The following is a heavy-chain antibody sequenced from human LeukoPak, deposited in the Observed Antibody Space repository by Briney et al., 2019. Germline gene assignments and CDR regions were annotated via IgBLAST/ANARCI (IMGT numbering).Heavy chain of an antibody. V-gene: IGHV3-33*01. CDR1: GFTFSSYG. CDR3: AREGYDFWSGYYTGGNWFDP. Sequence: GGSLRLSCAASGFTFSSYGMHWVRQAAGKGLEWVEVIWYDGSNKCYADSVKGRFTLSRDNSKNTLYLQMNSLRAEDTAVYYCAREGYDFWSGYYTGGNWFDPWGQGTLVTVSS. CDR2: IWYDGSNK. D-gene: IGHD3-3*01. J-gene: IGHJ5*02.